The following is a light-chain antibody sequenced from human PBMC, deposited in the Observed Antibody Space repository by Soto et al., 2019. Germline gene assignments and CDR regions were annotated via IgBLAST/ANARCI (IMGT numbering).Light chain of an antibody. CDR1: QGISSY. CDR3: QQLNSYPHT. V-gene: IGKV1-8*01. CDR2: AAS. Sequence: AIRMTQSPSSFSASTGDRVTITCRASQGISSYLAWYQQKPGKAPKLLIYAASTLQSGVPSRFSGSGSGTDFTLTISCLQSEDFATYYCQQLNSYPHTFGQGTKLEIK. J-gene: IGKJ2*01.